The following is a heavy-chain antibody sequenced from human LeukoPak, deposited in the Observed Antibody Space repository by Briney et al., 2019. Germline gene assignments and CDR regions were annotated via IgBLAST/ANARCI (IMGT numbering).Heavy chain of an antibody. V-gene: IGHV4-39*07. CDR2: IYYSGST. CDR1: GGSISSSSYY. J-gene: IGHJ4*02. Sequence: SETLSLTCTVSGGSISSSSYYWGWIRQPPGKGLEWIGSIYYSGSTYYNPSLKSRVTISVDTSKNQFSLKLSSVTAADTAVYYCERDRPGARSTFDYWGQGTLVTVSS. CDR3: ERDRPGARSTFDY. D-gene: IGHD3-10*01.